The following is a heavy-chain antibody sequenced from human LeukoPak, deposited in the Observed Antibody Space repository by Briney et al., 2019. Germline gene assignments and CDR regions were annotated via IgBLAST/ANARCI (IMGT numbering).Heavy chain of an antibody. Sequence: GGSLRLSCAASGFTVSSNYMSWVRQAPGKGLEWVSVIYSGGSTYYADSVKGRFTISRDNSKNTLYLQMNSLRAEDTAVYYCARDSDYGDYVWGGARAYYYYMDVWGKGTTVTISS. CDR1: GFTVSSNY. CDR2: IYSGGST. D-gene: IGHD3-16*01. J-gene: IGHJ6*03. CDR3: ARDSDYGDYVWGGARAYYYYMDV. V-gene: IGHV3-53*01.